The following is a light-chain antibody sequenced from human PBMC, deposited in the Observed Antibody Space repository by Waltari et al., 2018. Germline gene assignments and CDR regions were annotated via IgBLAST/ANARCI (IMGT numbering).Light chain of an antibody. J-gene: IGLJ2*01. Sequence: QSALTQPASVSGSPGQSITISCTGTSIDVGDYNFVSWYQHHPGTAPKLIIYDVSDRTSGVSNRFSDSKSVNTASLTISGLQAEDEAMYYCSSFTGSSFVLFGGGTMLTVL. CDR3: SSFTGSSFVL. CDR1: SIDVGDYNF. V-gene: IGLV2-14*03. CDR2: DVS.